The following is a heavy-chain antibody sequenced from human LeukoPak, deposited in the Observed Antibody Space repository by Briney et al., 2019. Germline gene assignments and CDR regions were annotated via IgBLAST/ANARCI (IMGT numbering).Heavy chain of an antibody. Sequence: ASVKVSCKASGYTFTGYYMHWVRQAPGQGLEWMGWINPNSGGTNYAQKFQGRVTMTRDTSISTAYMELSRLRSDDTAVYYCARVRGHSSSYAFDIWGQGTMVTVSS. CDR2: INPNSGGT. V-gene: IGHV1-2*02. D-gene: IGHD6-6*01. CDR3: ARVRGHSSSYAFDI. CDR1: GYTFTGYY. J-gene: IGHJ3*02.